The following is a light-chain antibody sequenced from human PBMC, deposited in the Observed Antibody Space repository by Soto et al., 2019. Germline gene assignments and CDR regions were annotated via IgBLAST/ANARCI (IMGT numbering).Light chain of an antibody. J-gene: IGKJ1*01. CDR2: GAS. Sequence: MNQSPSTLSVPPGERATLSCRASQSGSTNLAWYQQRPGQAPRLLIYGASSRATGIPDRFSGSGSGTDFTLTISRLEAEDFAVYYCQQYASSSWTFGQGSKVDI. CDR3: QQYASSSWT. CDR1: QSGSTN. V-gene: IGKV3-20*01.